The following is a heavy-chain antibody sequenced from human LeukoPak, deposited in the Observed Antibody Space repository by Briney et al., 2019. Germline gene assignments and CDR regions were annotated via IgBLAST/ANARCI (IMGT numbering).Heavy chain of an antibody. Sequence: SETLSLTCTVSGGSISGGGYYWSWIRQHPGKGLEWIGYIYYSGSTYYNPSLKSRVTISVDTSKNQFSLKLSSVTAADTAVYYCARGYGSFGPHFDPWGQGTLVTVSS. CDR3: ARGYGSFGPHFDP. D-gene: IGHD3-10*01. J-gene: IGHJ5*02. V-gene: IGHV4-31*03. CDR2: IYYSGST. CDR1: GGSISGGGYY.